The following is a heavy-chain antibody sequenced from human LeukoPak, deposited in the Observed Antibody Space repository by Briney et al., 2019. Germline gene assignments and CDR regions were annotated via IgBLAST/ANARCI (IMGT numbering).Heavy chain of an antibody. Sequence: TGGSLRLSCAASGFAFSNYDMLWVRQATGKGLEWVSAINTAADTYYPDSVKGRFTISRENAKSYLYLQMNSLRVGDTAVYYCVRAPPGTGWLIDHWGQGTLVAVPS. V-gene: IGHV3-13*04. J-gene: IGHJ4*02. D-gene: IGHD6-19*01. CDR3: VRAPPGTGWLIDH. CDR1: GFAFSNYD. CDR2: INTAADT.